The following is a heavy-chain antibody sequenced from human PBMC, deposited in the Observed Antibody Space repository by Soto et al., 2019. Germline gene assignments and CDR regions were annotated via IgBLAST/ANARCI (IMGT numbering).Heavy chain of an antibody. J-gene: IGHJ4*02. Sequence: VASVKVSCKASGYTFTSYAMHWVRQAPGQRLEWMGWINAGNGNTKYSQKFQGRVTITRDTSASTAYMELSSLRSEDTAVYYCARVLVGATPVDYWGKETLVTVS. CDR2: INAGNGNT. V-gene: IGHV1-3*01. CDR3: ARVLVGATPVDY. D-gene: IGHD1-26*01. CDR1: GYTFTSYA.